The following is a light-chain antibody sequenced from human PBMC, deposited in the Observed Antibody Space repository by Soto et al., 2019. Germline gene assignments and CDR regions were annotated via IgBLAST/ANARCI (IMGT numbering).Light chain of an antibody. Sequence: EIVMTQSPATLSVSPGERATLSCRASQRVSNNLAWYQQKPGQAPRLLIYGASTRATGIPGRFSGSGTETEFTLTISRLQSEDFAVYYCQQYSIWPPTYTFGKGNKLEIK. CDR1: QRVSNN. CDR2: GAS. V-gene: IGKV3-15*01. CDR3: QQYSIWPPTYT. J-gene: IGKJ2*01.